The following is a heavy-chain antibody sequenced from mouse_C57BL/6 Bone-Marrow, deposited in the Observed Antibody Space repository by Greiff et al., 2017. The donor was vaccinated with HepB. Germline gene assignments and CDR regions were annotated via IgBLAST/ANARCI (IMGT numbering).Heavy chain of an antibody. Sequence: DVQLVESGGGLVKPGGSLKLSCAASGFTFSSYAMSWVRQTPEKRLEWVATISDGGSYTYYPDNVKGRFTISRDNAKNNLYLQMSHLKSEDTAMYYCARDPFYYYGSSWFAYWGQGTLVTVSA. V-gene: IGHV5-4*01. CDR3: ARDPFYYYGSSWFAY. CDR1: GFTFSSYA. CDR2: ISDGGSYT. J-gene: IGHJ3*01. D-gene: IGHD1-1*01.